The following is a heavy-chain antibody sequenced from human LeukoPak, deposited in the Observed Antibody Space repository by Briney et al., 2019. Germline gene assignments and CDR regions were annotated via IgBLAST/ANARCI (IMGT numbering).Heavy chain of an antibody. CDR1: GFAFSSDN. CDR3: AKGLGPYGDCDFDY. V-gene: IGHV3-23*01. J-gene: IGHJ4*02. D-gene: IGHD4-17*01. CDR2: ISGSGGST. Sequence: GGSQRLSCAASGFAFSSDNMSWVRQAPGKGPEWVSGISGSGGSTYYADSVQGRFTISRDNSKNTLYLQINSLRADDTAVYYCAKGLGPYGDCDFDYWGGGTMVAVPS.